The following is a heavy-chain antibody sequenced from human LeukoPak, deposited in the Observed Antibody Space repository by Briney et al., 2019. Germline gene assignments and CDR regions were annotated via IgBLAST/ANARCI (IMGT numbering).Heavy chain of an antibody. V-gene: IGHV4-39*01. J-gene: IGHJ5*02. CDR3: ARGFGEYSHGSYWFDP. CDR2: IFYSGST. CDR1: GGSISTSNYY. Sequence: PSETLSLTCTVSGGSISTSNYYWGWIRQPPGKGLEWIGNIFYSGSTYYSPSLRSRVTISVDTSKNQFSLNLSSVTAADTAVYYCARGFGEYSHGSYWFDPWGQGTLVTVSS. D-gene: IGHD5-18*01.